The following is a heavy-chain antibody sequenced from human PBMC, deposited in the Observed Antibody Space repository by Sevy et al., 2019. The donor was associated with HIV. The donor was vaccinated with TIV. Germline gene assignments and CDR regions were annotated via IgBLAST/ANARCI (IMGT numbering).Heavy chain of an antibody. Sequence: RGESLKISCAASGFTFSSYSMNWVRQAPGKGLEWVSSISSSSSYIYYADSVKGRFTISRDNAKNSLYLQMNSLRAEDTAVYYCARVTKDGYNYFDYWGQGTLVTVSS. CDR1: GFTFSSYS. V-gene: IGHV3-21*01. CDR2: ISSSSSYI. J-gene: IGHJ4*02. CDR3: ARVTKDGYNYFDY. D-gene: IGHD5-12*01.